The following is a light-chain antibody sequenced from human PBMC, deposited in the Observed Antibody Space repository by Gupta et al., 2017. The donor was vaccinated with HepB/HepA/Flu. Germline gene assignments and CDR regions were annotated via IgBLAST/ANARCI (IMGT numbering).Light chain of an antibody. J-gene: IGLJ2*01. CDR3: QVWDSSSDHRVI. CDR2: DDS. V-gene: IGLV3-21*03. CDR1: NIGTKS. Sequence: SYVLTQPPPVSVAPGKTARTTCGGNNIGTKSVHWYQQKPGQAPVLVVYDDSDRPSGIPERFSGSNSGNTATLTISRVEAGDEADYYCQVWDSSSDHRVIFGGGTKLTVL.